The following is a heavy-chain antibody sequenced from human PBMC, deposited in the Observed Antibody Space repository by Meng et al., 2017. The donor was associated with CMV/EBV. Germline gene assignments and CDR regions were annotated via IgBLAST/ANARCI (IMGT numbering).Heavy chain of an antibody. Sequence: SGGTFSSYAISWVRQAPGQGLEWMGGIIPIFGTANYAQKFQGRVTITTDESTSTAYMELSSLRSEDTAVYCCARDMYSSGWYRGFDPWGQGTLVTVSS. CDR1: GGTFSSYA. J-gene: IGHJ5*02. V-gene: IGHV1-69*05. CDR2: IIPIFGTA. CDR3: ARDMYSSGWYRGFDP. D-gene: IGHD6-19*01.